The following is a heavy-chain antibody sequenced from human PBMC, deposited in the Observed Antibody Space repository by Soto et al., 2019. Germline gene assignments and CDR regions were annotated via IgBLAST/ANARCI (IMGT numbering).Heavy chain of an antibody. D-gene: IGHD3-22*01. CDR2: MYFGGSF. Sequence: QMQLQASGPGLVKPSETLSLTCNVSGASVSHGYWSWIRQPPGKGLEWIGFMYFGGSFNYNPSLTNRATISLETSKNQFSMKLTSVTASDTAVYYCARSYDDSTGFAVDTWGQGTLVTVSS. J-gene: IGHJ5*02. CDR1: GASVSHGY. CDR3: ARSYDDSTGFAVDT. V-gene: IGHV4-59*02.